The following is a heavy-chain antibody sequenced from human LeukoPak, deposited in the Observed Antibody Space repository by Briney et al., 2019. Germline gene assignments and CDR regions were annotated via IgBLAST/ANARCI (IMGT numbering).Heavy chain of an antibody. CDR3: ASSEEGYYDSSGTHESPFDY. Sequence: GASVKVSCKASGYTFTSYGISWVRQAPGQGLEWMGWISAYNGNTNYAQKLQGRVTMTTDTSTSTAYMELRSLRSDDTAVYYCASSEEGYYDSSGTHESPFDYWGQGTLVTVSS. V-gene: IGHV1-18*01. D-gene: IGHD3-22*01. J-gene: IGHJ4*02. CDR1: GYTFTSYG. CDR2: ISAYNGNT.